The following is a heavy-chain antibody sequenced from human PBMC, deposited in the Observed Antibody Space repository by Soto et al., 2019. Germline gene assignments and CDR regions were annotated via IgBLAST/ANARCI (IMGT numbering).Heavy chain of an antibody. CDR1: GFPFSTYW. CDR2: LNSDGSIT. D-gene: IGHD6-13*01. Sequence: PGGSLRLSCAASGFPFSTYWMHWVRQAPGKGLVWVSRLNSDGSITNYADSVKGRFTISRDNARNTLYRQMNSLRAEDTAVYYCVRDGYPAWVYGVDVWGQGTTVTVSS. J-gene: IGHJ6*02. CDR3: VRDGYPAWVYGVDV. V-gene: IGHV3-74*01.